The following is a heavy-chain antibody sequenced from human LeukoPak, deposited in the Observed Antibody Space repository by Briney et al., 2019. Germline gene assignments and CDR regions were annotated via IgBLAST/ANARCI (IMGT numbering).Heavy chain of an antibody. CDR3: ARDRSGNSWFDY. CDR2: ISSSSSYI. V-gene: IGHV3-21*01. J-gene: IGHJ4*02. CDR1: GFTFSSYS. Sequence: SGGSLRLSCAASGFTFSSYSMNWVRQAPGKGLEWVSSISSSSSYIYYADSVKGRFTISRDNAKNSLYLQMNSLRAEDTAVYYCARDRSGNSWFDYWGQGTLVTVSS. D-gene: IGHD4-23*01.